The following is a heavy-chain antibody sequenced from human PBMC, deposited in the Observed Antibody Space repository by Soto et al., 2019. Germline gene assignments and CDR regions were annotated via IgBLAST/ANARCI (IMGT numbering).Heavy chain of an antibody. CDR1: GFTFSSYA. CDR2: ISYDGSNK. Sequence: QVQMVESGGGVVQPGRSLRLSCAASGFTFSSYAMHWVRQAPGKGLEWVAVISYDGSNKYYADSVKGRFTISRDNSKNALYLQRNRLRAEDTAVYYCAKESYNSVNYQYYFDYWGQGTLVTVSS. CDR3: AKESYNSVNYQYYFDY. J-gene: IGHJ4*02. D-gene: IGHD1-26*01. V-gene: IGHV3-30*18.